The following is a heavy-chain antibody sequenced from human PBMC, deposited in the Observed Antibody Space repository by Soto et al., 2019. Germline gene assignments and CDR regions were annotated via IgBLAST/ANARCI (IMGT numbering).Heavy chain of an antibody. Sequence: EASVKVSCKASGGTFSSYAISWVRQAPGQGLEWMGGIIPIFGTANYAQKFQGRVTITADESTSTAYMELSSLRSEDTAVYYCAREYQNYSTWFDPWGQGTLVT. CDR2: IIPIFGTA. CDR3: AREYQNYSTWFDP. V-gene: IGHV1-69*13. CDR1: GGTFSSYA. J-gene: IGHJ5*02. D-gene: IGHD1-7*01.